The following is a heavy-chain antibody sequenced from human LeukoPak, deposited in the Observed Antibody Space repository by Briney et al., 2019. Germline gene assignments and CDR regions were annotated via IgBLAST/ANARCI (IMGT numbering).Heavy chain of an antibody. D-gene: IGHD1-26*01. J-gene: IGHJ6*02. CDR3: ARSSGSPDSYYYYGMHV. V-gene: IGHV1-8*01. CDR2: MNPNSGNT. Sequence: APVKDSCKASGYTFPSYDINWVRQATGQGLEWMGWMNPNSGNTGLAQKFQGRVTMTRNTSISTAYIELSSLRSEDKAVYYCARSSGSPDSYYYYGMHVWGQGTTVTVSS. CDR1: GYTFPSYD.